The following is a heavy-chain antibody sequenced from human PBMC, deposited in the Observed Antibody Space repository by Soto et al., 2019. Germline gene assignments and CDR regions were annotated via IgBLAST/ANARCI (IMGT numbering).Heavy chain of an antibody. CDR3: AREGSYCGGDCYHYFDY. J-gene: IGHJ4*02. Sequence: QVQLVQSGAEVKKPGSSVKVSCKASGGTFSSYATSWVRQAPGQGLEWMGGIIPIFGTANYAQKFQGRVTITADESTSTAYMELSSLRSEDTAVYYCAREGSYCGGDCYHYFDYWGQGTLVTVSS. CDR1: GGTFSSYA. D-gene: IGHD2-21*02. CDR2: IIPIFGTA. V-gene: IGHV1-69*01.